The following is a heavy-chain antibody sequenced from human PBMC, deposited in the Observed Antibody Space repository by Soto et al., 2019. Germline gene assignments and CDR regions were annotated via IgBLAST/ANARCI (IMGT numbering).Heavy chain of an antibody. CDR1: GFSLSTSGVG. CDR2: IYWDDDK. V-gene: IGHV2-5*02. Sequence: SGPTLVNPTQTLTLTCTFSGFSLSTSGVGVGWIRQPPGKALEWLALIYWDDDKRYSPSLKSRLTITKDTSKNQVVLTMTNMDPVDTATYYCAHRPRHYYIYDAPSNWIDPLCQRTALPVSS. CDR3: AHRPRHYYIYDAPSNWIDP. D-gene: IGHD3-9*01. J-gene: IGHJ5*01.